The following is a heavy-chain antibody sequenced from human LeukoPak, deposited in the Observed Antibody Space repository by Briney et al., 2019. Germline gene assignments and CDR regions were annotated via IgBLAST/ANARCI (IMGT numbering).Heavy chain of an antibody. D-gene: IGHD6-6*01. V-gene: IGHV5-51*01. CDR1: GYSFTSYW. Sequence: GESLKISCKGSGYSFTSYWIGWVRQMPGKGLEWVGIIYPGDSDTRYSPSFQGQVTISADKSISTAYLQWSSLKASDTAMYYCATSGEQLQSPDDAFDIWGQGTMVTVSS. J-gene: IGHJ3*02. CDR2: IYPGDSDT. CDR3: ATSGEQLQSPDDAFDI.